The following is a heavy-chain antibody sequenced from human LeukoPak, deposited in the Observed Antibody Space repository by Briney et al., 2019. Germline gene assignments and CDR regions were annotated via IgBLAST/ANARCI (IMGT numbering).Heavy chain of an antibody. J-gene: IGHJ4*02. CDR2: ISYDGSNK. V-gene: IGHV3-30*04. D-gene: IGHD3-10*01. Sequence: PGRSLRLSCAPSGFTFSSYAMHWVRHAPDRGLERGAVISYDGSNKYYADSVKGRFTISRDNSKNTLYLQMNSLRGEDTAVYYCAREGGGYGSGSYFGYWGQGTLVTVSS. CDR1: GFTFSSYA. CDR3: AREGGGYGSGSYFGY.